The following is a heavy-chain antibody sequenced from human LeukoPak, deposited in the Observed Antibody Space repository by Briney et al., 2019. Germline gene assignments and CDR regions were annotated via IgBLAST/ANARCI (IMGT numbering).Heavy chain of an antibody. CDR2: INPNSGAT. Sequence: GASVKVSCKASGYTFTGYYMHWVRQAPGQGLEWMGWINPNSGATNSAQKFQGWVTMTRDTSISTVYMELSRLRSDDTAVYYCARGGFPGSFLDNWFDPWGQGTLVTVSS. CDR1: GYTFTGYY. CDR3: ARGGFPGSFLDNWFDP. J-gene: IGHJ5*02. D-gene: IGHD3-3*01. V-gene: IGHV1-2*04.